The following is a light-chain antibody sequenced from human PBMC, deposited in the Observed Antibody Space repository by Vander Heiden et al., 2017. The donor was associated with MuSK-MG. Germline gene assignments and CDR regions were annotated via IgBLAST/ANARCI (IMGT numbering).Light chain of an antibody. CDR1: QGISSY. Sequence: DIPFTQSPASVAASAGDSVTITCRASQGISSYLQWYQQKPGKAPKLLIYAATSFQGGVPSRFSGSGCGTDFSVTISGLQPEDFATYYWQQRDSTPYTLGQGTKLDIK. CDR2: AAT. V-gene: IGKV1-39*01. CDR3: QQRDSTPYT. J-gene: IGKJ2*01.